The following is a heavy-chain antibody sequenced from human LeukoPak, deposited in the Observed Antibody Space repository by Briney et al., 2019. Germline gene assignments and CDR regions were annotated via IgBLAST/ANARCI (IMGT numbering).Heavy chain of an antibody. CDR2: TYYRSKWYN. CDR1: GDSVSSNSAA. Sequence: SQTLSLTCAISGDSVSSNSAAWSWIRQSPSRGLEWLGRTYYRSKWYNDYAVSVKSRTTFNADTSTNQFSLQLNSVTPEDTAMYYCARDTPEYSSGWYYFDYWGRGTLVTVSS. J-gene: IGHJ4*02. D-gene: IGHD6-19*01. CDR3: ARDTPEYSSGWYYFDY. V-gene: IGHV6-1*01.